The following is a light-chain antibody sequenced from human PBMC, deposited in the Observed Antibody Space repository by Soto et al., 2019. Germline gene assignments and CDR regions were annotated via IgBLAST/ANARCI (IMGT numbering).Light chain of an antibody. CDR3: SSYAGSNVV. V-gene: IGLV2-8*01. CDR1: SSDVGGYKY. J-gene: IGLJ2*01. Sequence: QSALTQPPSASGSPGQSVPISCTGTSSDVGGYKYVSWYQQHPGKAPKLMIYEVSKRPSGVPDRFSGSKSGNTTSLTVSGLQAEDEADYYCSSYAGSNVVFGGGTKLTVL. CDR2: EVS.